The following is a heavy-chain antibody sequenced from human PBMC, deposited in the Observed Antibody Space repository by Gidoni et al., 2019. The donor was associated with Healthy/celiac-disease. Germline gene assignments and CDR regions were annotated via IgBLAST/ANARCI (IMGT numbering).Heavy chain of an antibody. CDR3: ARGGDSYGPDFDY. V-gene: IGHV3-30-3*01. CDR2: ISYDGSNK. Sequence: QVQLVESGGGVVQPGRSPTLSCAAPGFTFSSYAMHWVRQAPGKGLEWVAVISYDGSNKYYADAVKGRFTISRDNSKNTLYLQMNSLRAEDTAVYYCARGGDSYGPDFDYWGQGTLVTVSS. D-gene: IGHD5-18*01. J-gene: IGHJ4*02. CDR1: GFTFSSYA.